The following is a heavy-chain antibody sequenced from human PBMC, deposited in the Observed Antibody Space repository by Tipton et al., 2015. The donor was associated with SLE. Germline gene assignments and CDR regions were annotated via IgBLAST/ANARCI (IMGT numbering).Heavy chain of an antibody. CDR1: GFTFSSYG. V-gene: IGHV3-30*02. CDR2: IRYDGSNK. D-gene: IGHD4-23*01. CDR3: ARRRVYGGNSGDYFDY. J-gene: IGHJ4*02. Sequence: SLRLSCAASGFTFSSYGMHWVRQAPGKGLEWVAFIRYDGSNKYYADSVKGRFTISRDNSKNTLYLQMNSLRAEDTAVYYCARRRVYGGNSGDYFDYWGQGTLVTVSS.